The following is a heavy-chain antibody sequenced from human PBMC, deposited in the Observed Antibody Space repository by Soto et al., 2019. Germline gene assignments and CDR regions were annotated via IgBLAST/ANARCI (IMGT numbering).Heavy chain of an antibody. V-gene: IGHV3-48*01. CDR3: ARDQSRGQVFYYYMDV. CDR2: ISSSSQNI. Sequence: EVQLVESGGGLVQPGGSLRLSCVASEFTFSTYAMNWVRQAPGKGLEGVSYISSSSQNIRYADSVKGRFTISRDNAKNSLYLQMNSLRAEDTAVYYCARDQSRGQVFYYYMDVWGKGTTVTVSS. CDR1: EFTFSTYA. D-gene: IGHD3-10*01. J-gene: IGHJ6*03.